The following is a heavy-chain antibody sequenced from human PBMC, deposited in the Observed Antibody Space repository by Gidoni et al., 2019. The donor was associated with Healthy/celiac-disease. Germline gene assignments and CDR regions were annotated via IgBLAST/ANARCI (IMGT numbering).Heavy chain of an antibody. J-gene: IGHJ6*02. V-gene: IGHV2-70*15. D-gene: IGHD5-18*01. CDR3: ARINPPTGQRYSYGSYGMDV. CDR1: GFPLSTSGMC. Sequence: QVTLRESGPALVKPTQTLTLTCTFSGFPLSTSGMCVSWIRQPPGKALEWLARIDWDDDKYYSTSLKTRLTISKDTSKNQVVLTMTNMDPVDTATYYCARINPPTGQRYSYGSYGMDVWGQGTTVTVSS. CDR2: IDWDDDK.